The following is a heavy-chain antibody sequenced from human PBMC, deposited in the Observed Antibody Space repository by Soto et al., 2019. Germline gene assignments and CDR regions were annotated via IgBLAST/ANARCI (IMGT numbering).Heavy chain of an antibody. Sequence: RGESLKISCKGSGYSFTSYWIGWVRQMPGKGLEWMGIIYPGDSDTRYSPSFQGQVTISADKSISTAYLQWSSLKASDTAMYYCARGNYYDSSGYYYYGMDVWGQGTTVTVSS. J-gene: IGHJ6*02. CDR3: ARGNYYDSSGYYYYGMDV. D-gene: IGHD3-22*01. CDR2: IYPGDSDT. CDR1: GYSFTSYW. V-gene: IGHV5-51*01.